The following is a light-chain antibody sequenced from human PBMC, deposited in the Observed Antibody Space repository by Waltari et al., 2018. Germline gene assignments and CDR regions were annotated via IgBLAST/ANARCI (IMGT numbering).Light chain of an antibody. J-gene: IGLJ2*01. CDR1: SSDVGGYTY. CDR2: DVS. CDR3: SSYTSSSTVV. Sequence: QSALTQPASVSGSPGQSNTISCPGTSSDVGGYTYVSWYQQHPGKSPKLMIYDVSNRPSGVSTRFSGSKSGNTASLTISGLQAEDEADYYCSSYTSSSTVVFGGGTKLTVL. V-gene: IGLV2-14*03.